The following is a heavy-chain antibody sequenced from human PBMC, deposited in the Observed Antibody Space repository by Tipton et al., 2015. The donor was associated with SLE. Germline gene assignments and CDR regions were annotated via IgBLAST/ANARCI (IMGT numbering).Heavy chain of an antibody. CDR2: IIPILGIA. Sequence: QLVQSGPEVKKPGSSVKVSCKASGGTFSSYTITWVRQAPGQGPEWMGRIIPILGIANYAQKFQGRVTITADKSTSTAYMELSSLRSEDTAVYYCARAGDFWSGYYYWGQGTLVTVSS. V-gene: IGHV1-69*09. J-gene: IGHJ4*02. CDR3: ARAGDFWSGYYY. CDR1: GGTFSSYT. D-gene: IGHD3-3*01.